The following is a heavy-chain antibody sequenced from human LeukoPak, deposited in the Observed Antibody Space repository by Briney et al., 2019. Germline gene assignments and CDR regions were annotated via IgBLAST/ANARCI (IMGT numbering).Heavy chain of an antibody. J-gene: IGHJ4*02. CDR3: ASGWIAADLPGDPYYFDY. D-gene: IGHD6-13*01. V-gene: IGHV4-39*01. Sequence: SETLSLTCTVSGGSISSSSYYWGWVRQPPGKGLEWIGSIYYTGSTYYNPSLKSRVTISVDTSKNQFSLKLSSVTAADTAVYYCASGWIAADLPGDPYYFDYWGQGTLVTVSS. CDR2: IYYTGST. CDR1: GGSISSSSYY.